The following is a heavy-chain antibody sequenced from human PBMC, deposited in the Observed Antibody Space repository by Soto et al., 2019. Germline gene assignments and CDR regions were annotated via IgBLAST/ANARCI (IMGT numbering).Heavy chain of an antibody. Sequence: VASVKVSCKASGYTFTSYGISWVRQAPGQGLEWMGWISAYNGNTNYAQKLQGRVTMTTDTSTSTAYMELRSLRSDDTAVYYCARLTMVRGVIMLDYYYYMDVSGKGTTVTVSS. V-gene: IGHV1-18*01. D-gene: IGHD3-10*01. CDR2: ISAYNGNT. CDR3: ARLTMVRGVIMLDYYYYMDV. CDR1: GYTFTSYG. J-gene: IGHJ6*03.